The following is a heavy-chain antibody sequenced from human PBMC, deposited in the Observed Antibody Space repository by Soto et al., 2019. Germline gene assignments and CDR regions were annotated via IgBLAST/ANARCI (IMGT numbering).Heavy chain of an antibody. D-gene: IGHD3-22*01. CDR2: IYSGGST. CDR3: ARDTYYYDSSDQPY. CDR1: GFTVSRSY. Sequence: EVQLVESGGGLIQPGGSLRVSCAASGFTVSRSYMSWVRQAPGKGLEWVSVIYSGGSTNYADSVKGRFTISRDNSKNTLYLQMNSLRVEDTAVYYCARDTYYYDSSDQPYWGQGILVTVSS. J-gene: IGHJ4*02. V-gene: IGHV3-53*01.